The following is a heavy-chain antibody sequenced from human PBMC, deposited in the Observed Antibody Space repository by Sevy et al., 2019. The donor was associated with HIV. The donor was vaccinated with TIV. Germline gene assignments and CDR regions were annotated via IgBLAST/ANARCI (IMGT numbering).Heavy chain of an antibody. CDR1: GGSISSGGYS. J-gene: IGHJ4*02. CDR3: ASARVNFDCSLTKEYYFDY. CDR2: IYHSGST. D-gene: IGHD3-9*01. Sequence: SETLSLTCAVSGGSISSGGYSWSWIRQPPGKGREWIGYIYHSGSTYYNSSLKRRVTISVDRSKNQFSRKLSAVTAADTAVYYCASARVNFDCSLTKEYYFDYWGQGTLVTVSS. V-gene: IGHV4-30-2*01.